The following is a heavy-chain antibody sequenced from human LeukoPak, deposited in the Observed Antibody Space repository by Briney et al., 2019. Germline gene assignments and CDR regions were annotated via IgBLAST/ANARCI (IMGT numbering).Heavy chain of an antibody. CDR2: ISSSSSYI. V-gene: IGHV3-21*01. CDR3: ARDYSSGWYTDY. J-gene: IGHJ4*02. CDR1: GFTFSSYS. D-gene: IGHD6-19*01. Sequence: GGSLRLSCAASGFTFSSYSMNWVRQAPGKGLEWVSSISSSSSYIYYADSVKGRFTNSRDNAKNSLYLQMNSLRAEDTAVYYCARDYSSGWYTDYWGQGTLVTVSS.